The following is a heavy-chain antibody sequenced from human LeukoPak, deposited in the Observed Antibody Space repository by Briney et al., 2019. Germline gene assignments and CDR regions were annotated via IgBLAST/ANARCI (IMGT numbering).Heavy chain of an antibody. Sequence: GGSLRLFCAASGFTFSNAWMSWVRQAPGKGLEWVGRNKRQTDGETTDYAAHMKGRFTISRDDSKNTLYLQMNSLKTENTAVYYCTTPSSSTVVTADYWGQGTLVTVSS. CDR1: GFTFSNAW. V-gene: IGHV3-15*01. CDR3: TTPSSSTVVTADY. CDR2: NKRQTDGETT. J-gene: IGHJ4*02. D-gene: IGHD4-23*01.